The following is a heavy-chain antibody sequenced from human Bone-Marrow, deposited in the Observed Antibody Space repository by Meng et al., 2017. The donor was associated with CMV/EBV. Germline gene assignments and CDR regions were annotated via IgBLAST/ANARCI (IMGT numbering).Heavy chain of an antibody. J-gene: IGHJ6*02. V-gene: IGHV4-59*01. Sequence: SETLSLTCTVSGGSISSYYWSWIRQPPGKGLEWIGYIYYSGSTNYNPSLKSRVTISVDTSKNQFSLKLSSVTAADTAVYYCARDALYFWSGYYYYYYGMDVWGQGTTVTVSS. CDR2: IYYSGST. CDR3: ARDALYFWSGYYYYYYGMDV. CDR1: GGSISSYY. D-gene: IGHD3-3*01.